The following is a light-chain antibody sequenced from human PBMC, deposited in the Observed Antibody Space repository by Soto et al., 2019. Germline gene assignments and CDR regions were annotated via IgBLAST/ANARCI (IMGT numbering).Light chain of an antibody. CDR1: QGISTY. J-gene: IGKJ5*01. CDR3: QQINSYHLT. CDR2: AAS. V-gene: IGKV1-9*01. Sequence: DIQLTQSPSFLSASVGDRVTITCLSIQGISTYLAWNQQKPWKTPKLLIYAASTLQIGVPSRFSGRRSRTEFTLTMSSLQPEGFATYYCQQINSYHLTFSQGTLLETK.